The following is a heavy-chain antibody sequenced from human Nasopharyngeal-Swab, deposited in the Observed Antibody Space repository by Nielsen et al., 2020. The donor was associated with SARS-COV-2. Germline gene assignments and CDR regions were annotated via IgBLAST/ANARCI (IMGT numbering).Heavy chain of an antibody. V-gene: IGHV4-34*01. CDR3: ARSYYDFWSGYYYYYYYMDV. Sequence: SETLSLTCAVYGGSFSGYYWSWVRQPPGKGLEWIGEINHSGSTNYIPSLKSRVTISVDTSKNQFSLKLSSVTAADTAVYYCARSYYDFWSGYYYYYYYMDVWGKGTTVTVSS. CDR1: GGSFSGYY. J-gene: IGHJ6*03. CDR2: INHSGST. D-gene: IGHD3-3*01.